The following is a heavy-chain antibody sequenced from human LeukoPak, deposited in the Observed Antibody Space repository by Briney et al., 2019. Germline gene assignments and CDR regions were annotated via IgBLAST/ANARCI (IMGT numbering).Heavy chain of an antibody. CDR2: ISYDGSNK. CDR1: GFTFSSSD. Sequence: GGSLRLSCAASGFTFSSSDIHWVRQAPGKGLEWVAVISYDGSNKYYADSVKGRFTISRDNSKNTLYLQMNSLRAEDTAVYYCAKGGFDYWGQGTLVTVPS. V-gene: IGHV3-30*18. CDR3: AKGGFDY. J-gene: IGHJ4*02.